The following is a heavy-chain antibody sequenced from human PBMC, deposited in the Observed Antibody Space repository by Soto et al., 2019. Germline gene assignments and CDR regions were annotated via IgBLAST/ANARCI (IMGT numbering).Heavy chain of an antibody. CDR3: VRRGGAVAGTSRFDS. Sequence: PSETLSLTCTVSGGSISSGGYYWTWIRQHPGKGLEWIGYNYYSGSTYYNPSLKSRVTISVDTSKNQFSLKLSTVTAADTAVYYCVRRGGAVAGTSRFDSWGQGMLVTVSS. V-gene: IGHV4-39*01. D-gene: IGHD6-19*01. J-gene: IGHJ4*02. CDR1: GGSISSGGYY. CDR2: NYYSGST.